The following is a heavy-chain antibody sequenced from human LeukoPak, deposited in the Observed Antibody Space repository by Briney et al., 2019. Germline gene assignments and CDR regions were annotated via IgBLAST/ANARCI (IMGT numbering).Heavy chain of an antibody. CDR3: ARDSSGWMAEFDP. V-gene: IGHV3-66*01. CDR2: IYSGGST. Sequence: GGSLRLSCAASGFTVSSNYMSWARQAPGKGLEWVSVIYSGGSTYYADSVKGRFTISRDNSKNTLYLQMNSLRAEDTAVYYCARDSSGWMAEFDPWGQGTLVTVSS. J-gene: IGHJ5*02. D-gene: IGHD6-19*01. CDR1: GFTVSSNY.